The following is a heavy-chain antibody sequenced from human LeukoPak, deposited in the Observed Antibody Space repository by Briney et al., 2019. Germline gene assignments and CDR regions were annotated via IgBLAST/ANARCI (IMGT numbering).Heavy chain of an antibody. CDR2: IYTSGST. J-gene: IGHJ4*02. CDR3: ARSLSSGWFPFDY. D-gene: IGHD6-19*01. V-gene: IGHV4-4*02. CDR1: GGSISSSNW. Sequence: SETLSLTCAVSGGSISSSNWWSWVRQPPGKGLEWIGRIYTSGSTNYNPSLKSRVTMSVDTSKNQFSLKQNSVTAADTAVYYCARSLSSGWFPFDYWGQGTLVTVSS.